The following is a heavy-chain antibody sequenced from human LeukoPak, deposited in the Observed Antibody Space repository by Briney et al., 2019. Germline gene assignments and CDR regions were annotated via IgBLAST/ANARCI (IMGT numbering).Heavy chain of an antibody. V-gene: IGHV3-23*01. D-gene: IGHD2-15*01. CDR2: IGGSGEST. CDR1: GFIFSTYG. Sequence: GGSLRLSCAASGFIFSTYGMIWVRQAPGKGLEWVAGIGGSGESTFYPDSVQGRFTISRDNSKNTLYLQVNSLRAEDTAVYYRAKTPLGHPPSYSTMDVWGQGTTVTVSS. CDR3: AKTPLGHPPSYSTMDV. J-gene: IGHJ6*02.